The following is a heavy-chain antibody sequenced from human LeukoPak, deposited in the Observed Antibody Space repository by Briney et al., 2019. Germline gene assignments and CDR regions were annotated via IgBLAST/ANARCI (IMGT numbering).Heavy chain of an antibody. CDR2: IYTSGSI. D-gene: IGHD1-1*01. Sequence: PSETLSLTCSVSGGSISSYYWSWIRQPAGKGLEWIGRIYTSGSINYNPSLKSRVTMSVDTSKNQFSLKLSSVTAADTAVYYCARDFRTTGNLIHYYYYMDVWGKGTTVTVSS. V-gene: IGHV4-4*07. CDR3: ARDFRTTGNLIHYYYYMDV. J-gene: IGHJ6*03. CDR1: GGSISSYY.